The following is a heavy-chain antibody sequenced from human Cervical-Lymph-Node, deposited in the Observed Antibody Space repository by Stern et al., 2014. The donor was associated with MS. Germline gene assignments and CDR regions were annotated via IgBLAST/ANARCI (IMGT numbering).Heavy chain of an antibody. CDR1: GFTFTTAW. V-gene: IGHV3-15*01. Sequence: EVQLVESGGGLVKPGGSLRLSCEASGFTFTTAWMSWFRQAPGKGLEWVGRITSIAEGGSASYAAAVKGRFSISRDDSKNVLYLQLNNLETEDTAVYYCSTDPILLVVVTTAYWGQGSLVTVSS. D-gene: IGHD2-21*02. J-gene: IGHJ4*02. CDR3: STDPILLVVVTTAY. CDR2: ITSIAEGGSA.